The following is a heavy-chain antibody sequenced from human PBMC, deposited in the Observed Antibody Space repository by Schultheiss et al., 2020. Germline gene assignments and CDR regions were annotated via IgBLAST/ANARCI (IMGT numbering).Heavy chain of an antibody. CDR2: IWYDGSNK. D-gene: IGHD3-22*01. Sequence: GGSLRLSCAASGFTFSSYGMHWVRQAPGKGLEWVAVIWYDGSNKYYADSVKGRFTISRDNSKNTLFLQMNSLRAEDTAVYYCAKWGDYYGSSGYYWWGQGTLVTVSS. J-gene: IGHJ4*02. CDR3: AKWGDYYGSSGYYW. V-gene: IGHV3-33*06. CDR1: GFTFSSYG.